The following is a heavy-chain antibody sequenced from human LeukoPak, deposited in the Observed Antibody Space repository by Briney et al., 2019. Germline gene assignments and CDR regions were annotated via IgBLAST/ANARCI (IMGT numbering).Heavy chain of an antibody. CDR2: IYYSGST. Sequence: PSETLSLTCTVSGGSISSGGYYWSWIRQHPGKGLEWIVYIYYSGSTYYNPSLKSRVTISVDTSKNQFSLKLSSVTAADTAVYYCARAAHYDSSGYYLDAFDIWGQGTMVTVSS. CDR1: GGSISSGGYY. D-gene: IGHD3-22*01. CDR3: ARAAHYDSSGYYLDAFDI. V-gene: IGHV4-31*03. J-gene: IGHJ3*02.